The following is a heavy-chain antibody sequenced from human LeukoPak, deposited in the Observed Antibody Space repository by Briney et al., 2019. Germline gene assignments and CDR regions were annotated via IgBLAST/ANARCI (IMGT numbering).Heavy chain of an antibody. V-gene: IGHV1-2*06. CDR2: INPNSGGT. J-gene: IGHJ4*02. CDR3: ARDRAVAGGEELDY. CDR1: GYTFSGHY. D-gene: IGHD6-19*01. Sequence: ASVKVSCKASGYTFSGHYMHWVRQAPGQGLEWMGRINPNSGGTNYAQKFQGRVTMTRDTSISTAYMELNRLRSDDTAVYYCARDRAVAGGEELDYWGQGALVTVSS.